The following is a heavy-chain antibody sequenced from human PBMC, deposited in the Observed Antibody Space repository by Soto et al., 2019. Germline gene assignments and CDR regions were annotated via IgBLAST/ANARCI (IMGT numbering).Heavy chain of an antibody. CDR1: GGTFSSYT. CDR3: ARMRLGYYGSGSYTNFDL. D-gene: IGHD3-10*01. CDR2: IIPILGIA. Sequence: QVQLEQSGAEVKKPGSSVKVSCKASGGTFSSYTISWVRQAPGQGLEWMGRIIPILGIANYAQKFQGRVTITADKSTSTAYMELSSLRSEDTAVYYCARMRLGYYGSGSYTNFDLWGRGTLVTVSS. V-gene: IGHV1-69*02. J-gene: IGHJ2*01.